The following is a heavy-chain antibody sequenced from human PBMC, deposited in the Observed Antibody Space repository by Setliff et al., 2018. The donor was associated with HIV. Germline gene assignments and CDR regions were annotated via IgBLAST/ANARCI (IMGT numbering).Heavy chain of an antibody. Sequence: SETLSLTCTVSGGSISSSSYYWSWIRQPPGKGLEWIGRIYTSGSTNYNPSLKSRVTISVDTSKNQFSLKLSSVTAADTAVYYCARGAELLWFGELHNIPYFDYWGQGTLVTVSS. V-gene: IGHV4-61*01. J-gene: IGHJ4*02. CDR1: GGSISSSSYY. CDR2: IYTSGST. CDR3: ARGAELLWFGELHNIPYFDY. D-gene: IGHD3-10*01.